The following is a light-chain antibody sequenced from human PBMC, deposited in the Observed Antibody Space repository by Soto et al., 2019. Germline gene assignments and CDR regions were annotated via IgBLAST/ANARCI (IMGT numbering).Light chain of an antibody. V-gene: IGKV1-5*03. CDR2: KAS. CDR3: QQYNSYPYT. Sequence: DIQMTQTPSTLSASVGDRVTITCRASQGISSWLAWYQQKPGKALKLLIYKASSLESGIPSRFSGSGSGTEFTLTISSLQPDDFATYYCQQYNSYPYTFGQGTKLEIK. J-gene: IGKJ2*01. CDR1: QGISSW.